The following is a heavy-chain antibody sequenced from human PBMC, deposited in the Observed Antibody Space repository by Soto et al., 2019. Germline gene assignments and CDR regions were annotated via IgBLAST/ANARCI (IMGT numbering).Heavy chain of an antibody. CDR2: ISYSGSA. CDR1: GGSISSSNYY. Sequence: SETLSLTCTVSGGSISSSNYYWGWIRQPPGKGLEWIGSISYSGSAYYNPSLKSRVTISVDTSKNQFSLKLSSVTAADTAVYYCASPGRDYYYYYYMDVWGKGTTVTVSS. J-gene: IGHJ6*03. CDR3: ASPGRDYYYYYYMDV. V-gene: IGHV4-39*01.